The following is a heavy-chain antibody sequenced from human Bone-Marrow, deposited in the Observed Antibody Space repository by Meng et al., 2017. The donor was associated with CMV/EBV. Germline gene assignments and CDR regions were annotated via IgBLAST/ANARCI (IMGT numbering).Heavy chain of an antibody. CDR3: ARPQNYDFWSGYRPYYYYGMDV. Sequence: GESLKISCAASGFTFSSYSMNWVRQAPGKGLEWVSSISSSSSTIYYADSVKGRFTISRDNAKNSLYLQMNSLRAEDTAVYYCARPQNYDFWSGYRPYYYYGMDVWVQGTTVTVSS. J-gene: IGHJ6*02. D-gene: IGHD3-3*01. V-gene: IGHV3-48*04. CDR2: ISSSSSTI. CDR1: GFTFSSYS.